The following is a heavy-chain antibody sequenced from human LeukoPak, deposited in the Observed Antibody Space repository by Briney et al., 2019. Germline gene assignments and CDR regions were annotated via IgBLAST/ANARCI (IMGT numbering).Heavy chain of an antibody. Sequence: GGSLRLSCAASGFTFSSYWMSWVRQAPGKGLEWVANIKQDGSEKYYVDTVKGRFTISRDNAKNSLYLQMNSLRAEDTAVYYCAKSLRSETGLYGAFDMWGQGTMVTVSS. V-gene: IGHV3-7*05. J-gene: IGHJ3*02. D-gene: IGHD1-26*01. CDR2: IKQDGSEK. CDR3: AKSLRSETGLYGAFDM. CDR1: GFTFSSYW.